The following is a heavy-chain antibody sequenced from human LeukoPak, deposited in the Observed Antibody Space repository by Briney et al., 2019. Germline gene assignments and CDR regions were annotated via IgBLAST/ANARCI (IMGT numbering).Heavy chain of an antibody. CDR3: ATAGVLRGVIGKRAKGLFEY. Sequence: SETLSPTCTVSGGSFSSYYWSWIRQPPGKGLEWMGYIYYSGSTNYNPSLKSRVTISVGSAKNSVSLEMSTVTSADRGVYVCATAGVLRGVIGKRAKGLFEYWAQGTVV. V-gene: IGHV4-59*01. CDR2: IYYSGST. CDR1: GGSFSSYY. J-gene: IGHJ4*02. D-gene: IGHD3-10*01.